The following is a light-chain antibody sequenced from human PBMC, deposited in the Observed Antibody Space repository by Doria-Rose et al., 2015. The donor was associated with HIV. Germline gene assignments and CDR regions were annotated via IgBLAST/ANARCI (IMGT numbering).Light chain of an antibody. J-gene: IGKJ3*01. CDR3: QQYYDTPS. V-gene: IGKV4-1*01. Sequence: VRPQSPDSLGMSLGAGATLNCKSKPSLLYTSKHYLAWYQQKPGQPPKLLIYWASTRQSGVPARFSGSGSGTDFTLTISSLEAEDVAVYYCQQYYDTPSFGPGTTVDIK. CDR2: WAS. CDR1: PSLLYTSKHY.